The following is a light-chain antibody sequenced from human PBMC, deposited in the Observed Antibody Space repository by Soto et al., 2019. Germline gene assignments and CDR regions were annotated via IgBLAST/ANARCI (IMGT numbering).Light chain of an antibody. Sequence: EIVMTQSPATLSVSPGERATLSCRASQSINSNLAWFQQKPGQAARLLIYGASTRATDIPARFSGSGSGTEFTLTISSLQSDYFALYYSQQYNNWPPYTFGQGTKLEIK. CDR1: QSINSN. CDR2: GAS. J-gene: IGKJ2*01. V-gene: IGKV3-15*01. CDR3: QQYNNWPPYT.